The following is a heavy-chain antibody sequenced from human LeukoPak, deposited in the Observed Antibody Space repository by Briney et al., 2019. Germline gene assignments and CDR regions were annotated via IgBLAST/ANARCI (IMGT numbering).Heavy chain of an antibody. V-gene: IGHV4-38-2*02. Sequence: PSETLSLTCKVSGYSIGRDYYWAWLRQPPGKGLEWIGSILHTGRTVYNPSYESRLTISMDTSKNEFFLRLNSVTAADTAVYFCARDGGYPTTDEGFDPWGLGTLVTVSS. J-gene: IGHJ5*02. CDR3: ARDGGYPTTDEGFDP. CDR2: ILHTGRT. D-gene: IGHD5-12*01. CDR1: GYSIGRDYY.